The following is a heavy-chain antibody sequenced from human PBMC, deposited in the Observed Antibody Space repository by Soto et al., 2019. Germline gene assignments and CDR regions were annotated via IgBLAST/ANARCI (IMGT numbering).Heavy chain of an antibody. CDR3: AKTFLARYCSSSICYYPADYFDY. CDR2: INNGGDNS. D-gene: IGHD2-2*01. J-gene: IGHJ4*02. CDR1: AFTSNNYG. V-gene: IGHV3-23*01. Sequence: GGSLRLSWAPAAFTSNNYGSRSVGQAPGQVLERISRINNGGDNSYYADSVRCRITISRDSSNSTLYLQMDSLRTEDTAVNSNAKTFLARYCSSSICYYPADYFDYWRQVTLITVSS.